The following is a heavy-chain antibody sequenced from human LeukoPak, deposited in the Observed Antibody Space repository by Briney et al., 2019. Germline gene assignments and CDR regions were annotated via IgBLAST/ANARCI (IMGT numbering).Heavy chain of an antibody. CDR2: IYHSGST. CDR1: DYSISSGYY. V-gene: IGHV4-38-2*02. D-gene: IGHD6-19*01. CDR3: ARDRKAVAGTGY. J-gene: IGHJ4*02. Sequence: SETLSLTCAVSDYSISSGYYWGWIRQPPGKGLEWIGGIYHSGSTYYNPSLKSRVTISVDTSKNQFSLKLNSVTAADTAVYYCARDRKAVAGTGYWGQGTLVTVSS.